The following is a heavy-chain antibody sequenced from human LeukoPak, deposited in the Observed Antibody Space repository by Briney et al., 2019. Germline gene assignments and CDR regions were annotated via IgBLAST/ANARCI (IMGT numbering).Heavy chain of an antibody. Sequence: GGSLRLSCAASGFTFSSYDMHWVRQAPGKGLEWVAVISYDGSNKYYADSVKGRFTISRDNSKNTLYLQMNSLRAEDTAVYYCSSLLGYCSGGSCYYFDYWGQGTLVTVSS. CDR2: ISYDGSNK. CDR3: SSLLGYCSGGSCYYFDY. J-gene: IGHJ4*02. D-gene: IGHD2-15*01. V-gene: IGHV3-30*03. CDR1: GFTFSSYD.